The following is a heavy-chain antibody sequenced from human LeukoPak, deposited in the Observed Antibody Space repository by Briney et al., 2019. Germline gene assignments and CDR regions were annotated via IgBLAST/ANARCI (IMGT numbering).Heavy chain of an antibody. J-gene: IGHJ4*02. CDR3: ARDKLVGDSYFEY. CDR1: GFTFRGYW. D-gene: IGHD1-26*01. CDR2: IKQDGGQI. V-gene: IGHV3-7*01. Sequence: TGGSLRLSCTASGFTFRGYWMSWIRQAPGKGLEWVANIKQDGGQIYYVDSVKGRFTISRDNAKNSLFLQMNSLRAEDTAVYYCARDKLVGDSYFEYWGQGTLVTVSS.